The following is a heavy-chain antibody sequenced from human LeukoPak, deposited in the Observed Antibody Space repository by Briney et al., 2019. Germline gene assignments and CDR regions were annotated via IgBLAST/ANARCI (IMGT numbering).Heavy chain of an antibody. J-gene: IGHJ4*02. V-gene: IGHV1-46*01. Sequence: ASVKVSCKASGYTFTSYYMHWVRRAPGQGLEWMGIINPSGGSTSYAQKFQGRVTVTRDTSTSTVYMELSSLRSEDTAVYYCALIWFAEFSEFDYWGQGTLLTVSS. CDR1: GYTFTSYY. CDR2: INPSGGST. CDR3: ALIWFAEFSEFDY. D-gene: IGHD3-10*01.